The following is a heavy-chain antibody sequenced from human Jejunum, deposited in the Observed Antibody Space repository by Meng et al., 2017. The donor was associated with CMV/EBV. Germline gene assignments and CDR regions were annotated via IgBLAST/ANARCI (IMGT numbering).Heavy chain of an antibody. CDR3: VRGSDPYKTGY. V-gene: IGHV4-31*03. D-gene: IGHD3-16*02. CDR2: IHNSGNT. J-gene: IGHJ4*02. Sequence: QVQVQESGPGLVKASQTLSLTCTVSGGSISSGGSYWSWIRQHAGKGLEWIGSIHNSGNTYYNPSLRSRATMSLDTSKNQFSLILSSVTAADTAVYHCVRGSDPYKTGYWGQGTLVTVSS. CDR1: GGSISSGGSY.